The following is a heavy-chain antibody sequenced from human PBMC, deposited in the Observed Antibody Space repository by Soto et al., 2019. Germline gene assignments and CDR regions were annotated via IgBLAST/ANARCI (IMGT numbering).Heavy chain of an antibody. V-gene: IGHV3-33*01. J-gene: IGHJ4*02. D-gene: IGHD3-10*01. CDR2: IWYDGSNK. Sequence: QVQLVESGGGVVQPGTSLRLSCAAAGFTFSSYGMHWVRQAQGKGLEWVAVIWYDGSNKYYSDSLKGRFTISRDNSKNTLYLQMSNLRADDTAVYYCATDFYGSGSEPPFDYWGQGTLVTVSS. CDR1: GFTFSSYG. CDR3: ATDFYGSGSEPPFDY.